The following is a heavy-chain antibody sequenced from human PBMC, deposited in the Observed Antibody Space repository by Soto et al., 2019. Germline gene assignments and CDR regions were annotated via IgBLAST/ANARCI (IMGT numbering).Heavy chain of an antibody. CDR2: IYYSGST. CDR3: ARHSCSSTSCYADY. CDR1: GGSISSSSYY. Sequence: QLQLQESGPGLVKPSETLSLTCTVSGGSISSSSYYWGWIRKPPGKGLEWIGSIYYSGSTYYNPSLKSRVTISVDTSKNQFSLKLSSVTAADTAVYYCARHSCSSTSCYADYWGQGTLVTVSS. V-gene: IGHV4-39*01. D-gene: IGHD2-2*01. J-gene: IGHJ4*02.